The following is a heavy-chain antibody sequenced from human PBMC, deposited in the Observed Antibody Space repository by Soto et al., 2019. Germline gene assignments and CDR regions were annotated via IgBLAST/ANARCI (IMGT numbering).Heavy chain of an antibody. CDR2: ISWNSGSI. D-gene: IGHD5-18*01. CDR1: GFTFDDYA. J-gene: IGHJ4*02. CDR3: AKDIGPGYSYGPFDY. Sequence: EVQLVESGGGLVQPGRSLRLSCAASGFTFDDYAMHWVRQAPGKGLEWVSGISWNSGSIGYADSVKGRFTISRDNAKNSLYLQMNSLRAEDTALYYCAKDIGPGYSYGPFDYWCQGTLVTVSS. V-gene: IGHV3-9*01.